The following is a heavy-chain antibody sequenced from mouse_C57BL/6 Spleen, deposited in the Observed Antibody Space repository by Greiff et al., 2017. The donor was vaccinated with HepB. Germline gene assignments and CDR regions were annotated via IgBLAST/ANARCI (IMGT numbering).Heavy chain of an antibody. Sequence: QVTLKVSGPGILQPSQTLSLTCSFSGFSLSTFGMGVGWIRQPSGKGLEWLAHIWWDDDKYYNPALKSRLTISKDTSKNQVFLKSANVDTADTATYYCARNYYDYDEIDPYYFDYWGQGTTLTVSS. CDR1: GFSLSTFGMG. CDR3: ARNYYDYDEIDPYYFDY. J-gene: IGHJ2*01. CDR2: IWWDDDK. D-gene: IGHD2-4*01. V-gene: IGHV8-8*01.